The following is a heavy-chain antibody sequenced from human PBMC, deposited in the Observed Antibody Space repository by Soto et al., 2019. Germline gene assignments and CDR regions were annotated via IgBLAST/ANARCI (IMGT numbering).Heavy chain of an antibody. V-gene: IGHV4-59*02. CDR1: RSAVENYN. CDR3: AREDRISAPGGIWFHP. CDR2: VYHNGRT. D-gene: IGHD6-13*01. J-gene: IGHJ5*02. Sequence: LXLTCTVSRSAVENYNVGLVRHRPWKGLEWIGYVYHNGRTSYNPSLKSRVSISVDRSKNQFSLNLSSVTAADTAVYYCAREDRISAPGGIWFHPWGQGTLVT.